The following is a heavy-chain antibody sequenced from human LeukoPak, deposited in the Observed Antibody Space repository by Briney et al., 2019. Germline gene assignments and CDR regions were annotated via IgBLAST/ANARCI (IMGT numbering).Heavy chain of an antibody. D-gene: IGHD3-10*01. CDR2: IHTNGRT. J-gene: IGHJ4*02. CDR3: TRRAPTSYGHYLDS. V-gene: IGHV4-4*09. Sequence: SETLSLTCTVSGDSISSYYWSWIRQTPGKGLEWIGYIHTNGRTNYSPSLKSRVTMSVDSSKNQLSLMLSSVTAADTAVYYCTRRAPTSYGHYLDSWCQGTLVTVSS. CDR1: GDSISSYY.